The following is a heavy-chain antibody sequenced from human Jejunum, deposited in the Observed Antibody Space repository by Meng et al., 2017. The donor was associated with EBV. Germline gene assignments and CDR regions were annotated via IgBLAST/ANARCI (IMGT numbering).Heavy chain of an antibody. D-gene: IGHD3-10*01. J-gene: IGHJ4*02. CDR2: INSDGSSI. CDR3: AKHYDSGTYCLDY. V-gene: IGHV3-74*01. Sequence: EVQLLESGGGAVQPGGSLRLSCAASGFTFSNFLMHWVRQVPGKGLVWVSRINSDGSSISYADSVKGRFTISRDNAKNTLYLQMNSLRAEDTAVYYCAKHYDSGTYCLDYWGQGTLVTVSS. CDR1: GFTFSNFL.